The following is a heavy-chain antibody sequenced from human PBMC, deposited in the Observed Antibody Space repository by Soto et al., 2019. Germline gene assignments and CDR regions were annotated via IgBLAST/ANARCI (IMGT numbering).Heavy chain of an antibody. D-gene: IGHD3-9*01. J-gene: IGHJ2*01. V-gene: IGHV3-21*01. Sequence: EVQLVESGGGLVKPGGSLRLSCAASGFTFSSYSMNWVRQAPGKGLEWVSSISGSSSYIYYADSVKGRFTISRDNAKNSLYLQMNSLRAEDTAVYYCARGILTPPDDLWGRGTLVTVSS. CDR2: ISGSSSYI. CDR3: ARGILTPPDDL. CDR1: GFTFSSYS.